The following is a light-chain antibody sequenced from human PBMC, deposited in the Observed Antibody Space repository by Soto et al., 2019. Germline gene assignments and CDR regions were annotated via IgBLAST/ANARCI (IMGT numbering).Light chain of an antibody. CDR3: QSYDTRLSGSV. J-gene: IGLJ3*02. V-gene: IGLV1-40*01. CDR2: GNN. Sequence: QSVLTQPPSVSGAPGQRVTISCTGTSSNIGAGYDVIWYQQLPGTAPKLLILGNNSRSSGVPDRFSGSRSGSPASLAVAGLQAEDEADYHCQSYDTRLSGSVFGGGTKLTVL. CDR1: SSNIGAGYD.